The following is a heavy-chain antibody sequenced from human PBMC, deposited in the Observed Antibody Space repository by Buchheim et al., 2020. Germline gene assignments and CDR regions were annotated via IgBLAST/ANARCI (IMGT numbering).Heavy chain of an antibody. CDR1: GGSVSRGSYY. J-gene: IGHJ4*02. CDR2: IYYSGST. V-gene: IGHV4-61*01. CDR3: ARGNPDSNGYYGD. Sequence: QVQLQESGPGLVKPSETLSLTCTVSGGSVSRGSYYWSWIRQPPGKGLEWIGYIYYSGSTNYNPSLKSRVTISVDTSKNQFSLKLSSVTAADTAVYYCARGNPDSNGYYGDWGQGTL. D-gene: IGHD3-22*01.